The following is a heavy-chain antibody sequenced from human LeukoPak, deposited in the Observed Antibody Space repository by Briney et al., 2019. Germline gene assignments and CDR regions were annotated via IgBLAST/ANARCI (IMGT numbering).Heavy chain of an antibody. CDR2: IYTSGST. D-gene: IGHD5-12*01. CDR3: ARGQYSGHFDY. J-gene: IGHJ4*02. Sequence: PSETLSLTCTVSGGSISSGSYYWSWIRQPAGKGLEWIGRIYTSGSTNYNPSLKSRVTISVDTSKNQFSLKLSSVTAADTAVYYCARGQYSGHFDYWGQGTLVTVSS. CDR1: GGSISSGSYY. V-gene: IGHV4-61*02.